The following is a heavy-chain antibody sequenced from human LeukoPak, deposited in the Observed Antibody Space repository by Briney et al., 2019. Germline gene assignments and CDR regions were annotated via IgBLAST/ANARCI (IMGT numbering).Heavy chain of an antibody. D-gene: IGHD5-18*01. CDR1: GFTFDDYV. Sequence: PGGSLRLSCAASGFTFDDYVMHWVRQAPGRGLEWVSGITWNSGSINYADSVKGRFTISRDNAKNSLYLQMNSLRAEDTAFYYCAKGPGGYSYGHFDYWGQGTLVTVSP. CDR2: ITWNSGSI. V-gene: IGHV3-9*01. CDR3: AKGPGGYSYGHFDY. J-gene: IGHJ4*02.